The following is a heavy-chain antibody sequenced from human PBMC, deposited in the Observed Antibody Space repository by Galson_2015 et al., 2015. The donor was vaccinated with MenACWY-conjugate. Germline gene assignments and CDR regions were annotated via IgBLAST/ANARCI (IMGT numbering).Heavy chain of an antibody. CDR1: GGSISSSSYY. CDR3: ARGGAEQLLLITNWYFDL. J-gene: IGHJ2*01. V-gene: IGHV4-39*07. CDR2: IYYSGST. Sequence: ETLSLTCTVSGGSISSSSYYWGWIRQPPGKGLEWIGSIYYSGSTYYNPSLKSRVTISVDTSKNQFSLKLSSVTAADTAVYYCARGGAEQLLLITNWYFDLWGRGTLVTVSS. D-gene: IGHD2-15*01.